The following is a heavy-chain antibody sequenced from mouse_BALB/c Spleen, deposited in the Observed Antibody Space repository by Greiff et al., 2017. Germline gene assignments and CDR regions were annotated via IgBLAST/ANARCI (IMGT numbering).Heavy chain of an antibody. J-gene: IGHJ2*01. D-gene: IGHD1-1*01. CDR3: ARDDYYGSSPGY. CDR2: IYPGDGDT. Sequence: QVHVKQSGAELARPGASVKLSCKASGYTFTSYWMQWVKQRPGQGLEWIGAIYPGDGDTRYTQKFKGKATLTADKSSSTAYMQLSSLASEDSAVYYCARDDYYGSSPGYWGQGTTLTVSS. CDR1: GYTFTSYW. V-gene: IGHV1-87*01.